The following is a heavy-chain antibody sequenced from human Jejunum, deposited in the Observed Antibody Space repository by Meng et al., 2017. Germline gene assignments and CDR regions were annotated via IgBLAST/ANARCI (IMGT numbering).Heavy chain of an antibody. J-gene: IGHJ4*02. CDR2: VSSEENKR. V-gene: IGHV3-30*04. Sequence: QGELVGSGGGVVQPGWSLRLSCAASGFIFSTYAMHWVRQAPGKGLEWVGVVSSEENKRAYADSVKGRFTISRDNSKNTLYLQMNSLRADDTAVYYCVRDRPRGTVGAADYWGQGTLVTVSS. CDR1: GFIFSTYA. D-gene: IGHD1-26*01. CDR3: VRDRPRGTVGAADY.